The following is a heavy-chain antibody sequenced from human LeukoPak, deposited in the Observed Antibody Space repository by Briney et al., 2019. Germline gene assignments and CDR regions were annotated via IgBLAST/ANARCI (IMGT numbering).Heavy chain of an antibody. CDR3: ATYAGSYSKYFQH. CDR2: IYPGDSDT. D-gene: IGHD3-10*01. CDR1: EYSFTNYW. Sequence: PGESLQISCKGSEYSFTNYWIGWVRQMPGKGLEWMGIIYPGDSDTRYSPSFQGQVTISADKSISTAYLQWSSLKASDTAMYFCATYAGSYSKYFQHWGQSTLVTVSS. V-gene: IGHV5-51*01. J-gene: IGHJ1*01.